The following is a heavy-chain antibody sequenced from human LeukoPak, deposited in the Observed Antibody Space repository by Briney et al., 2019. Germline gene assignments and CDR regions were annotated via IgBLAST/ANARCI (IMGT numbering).Heavy chain of an antibody. V-gene: IGHV3-23*01. CDR1: GFTFSSYA. J-gene: IGHJ4*02. CDR3: AKDLRGDYVAIASDY. CDR2: ISGSSGRT. D-gene: IGHD4-17*01. Sequence: GGSLRLSCAASGFTFSSYAMSWVRQAPGKGLEWVSAISGSSGRTYYADSVKGRFTISRDNSKNTLYLQMNSLRAEDTAVYYCAKDLRGDYVAIASDYWGQGTLVTVSS.